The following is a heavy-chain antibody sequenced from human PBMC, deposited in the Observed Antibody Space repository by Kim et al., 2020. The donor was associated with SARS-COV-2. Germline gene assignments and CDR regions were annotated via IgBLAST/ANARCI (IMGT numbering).Heavy chain of an antibody. CDR2: IYYSGST. Sequence: SETLSLTCTVSGGSISSYYWSWIRQPPGKGLEWIGYIYYSGSTNYSPSLKSRVTISVDTSKNQFSLKLSSVTAADTAVYYCARGSSLTIFGVVGWFDPWGQGTLVTVSS. J-gene: IGHJ5*02. V-gene: IGHV4-59*01. CDR1: GGSISSYY. CDR3: ARGSSLTIFGVVGWFDP. D-gene: IGHD3-3*01.